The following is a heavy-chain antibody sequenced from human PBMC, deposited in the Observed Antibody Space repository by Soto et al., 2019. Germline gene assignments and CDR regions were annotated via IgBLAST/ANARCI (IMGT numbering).Heavy chain of an antibody. D-gene: IGHD2-2*01. J-gene: IGHJ4*02. CDR2: IYQSGKT. V-gene: IGHV4-38-2*01. CDR1: VFPVIYCYY. Sequence: SDTLARTCGCSVFPVIYCYYCVWMRHAPGKGLEWLGSIYQSGKTYYNPSLKSRLTLSMDTSRNEFSLRLRSVTAADTEVYFCARLYCSSVSCYTEYWGQRVLVNVSS. CDR3: ARLYCSSVSCYTEY.